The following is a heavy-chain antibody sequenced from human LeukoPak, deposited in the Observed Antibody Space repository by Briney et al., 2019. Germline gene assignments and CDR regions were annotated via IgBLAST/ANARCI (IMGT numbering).Heavy chain of an antibody. CDR1: GYTFTHQW. CDR3: ARHSDVIGAI. Sequence: EESLKISCKASGYTFTHQWIGWVRQKSRSGLEWMGIIYPRDSDTNYNPSFQGHVSISADTSINTAYLEWSRLEASDTAIYYCARHSDVIGAIWGQGTLVTVSS. J-gene: IGHJ4*02. D-gene: IGHD3-10*01. CDR2: IYPRDSDT. V-gene: IGHV5-51*01.